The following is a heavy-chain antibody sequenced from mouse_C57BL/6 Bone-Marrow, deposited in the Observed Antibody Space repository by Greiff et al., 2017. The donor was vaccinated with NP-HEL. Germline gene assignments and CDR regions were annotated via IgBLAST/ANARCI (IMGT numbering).Heavy chain of an antibody. J-gene: IGHJ2*01. V-gene: IGHV1-19*01. CDR3: ARWGRGYFDY. CDR2: INPYNGGT. Sequence: VQLKQSGPVLVKPGASVKMSCKASGYTFTDYYMNWVKQSHGKSLEWIGVINPYNGGTSYNQKFKGKATLTVDTSSSTAYMELNSLTSEDSAVYYCARWGRGYFDYWGQGTTLTVSS. D-gene: IGHD3-3*01. CDR1: GYTFTDYY.